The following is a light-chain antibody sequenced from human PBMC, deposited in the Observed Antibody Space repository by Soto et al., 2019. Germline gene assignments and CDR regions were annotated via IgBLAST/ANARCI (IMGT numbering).Light chain of an antibody. V-gene: IGLV2-11*01. CDR1: TSDVGGSDY. Sequence: QSALTQPRSVSGSPGQSVTISCTGATSDVGGSDYVSWYQHHPGKAPELMLYDVNKRPSGVPHRFSGSKSGNTASLTVSGLQAEDEADYYCSSYEASNTVVFGGGTKLTVL. CDR2: DVN. CDR3: SSYEASNTVV. J-gene: IGLJ2*01.